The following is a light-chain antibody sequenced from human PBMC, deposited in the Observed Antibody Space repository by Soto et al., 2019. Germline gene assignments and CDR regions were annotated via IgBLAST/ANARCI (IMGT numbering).Light chain of an antibody. CDR2: EGS. CDR1: SSDVGSYDL. CDR3: CSYASGDTWV. V-gene: IGLV2-23*01. J-gene: IGLJ3*02. Sequence: QSALTQPASVSGSPGQSITISCTGTSSDVGSYDLVSWYQQYPGKAPKLMIYEGSKRPSGVSSRFSGSKSGNTASLTISGLHAEDEADYYCCSYASGDTWVFGGGTQLTVL.